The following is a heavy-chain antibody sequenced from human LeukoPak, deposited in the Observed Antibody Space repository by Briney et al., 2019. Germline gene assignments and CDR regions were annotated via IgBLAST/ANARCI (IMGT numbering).Heavy chain of an antibody. Sequence: GGSLRLSCAASGFTFSSYAMHWVRQAPGKGLEWVAVISYDGSNKYYADSVKGRFTISRDNSKNTLYLQMNSLRAEDTAVYYCAKGQRYYDFWSGSDYWGQGTLVTVSS. CDR1: GFTFSSYA. CDR2: ISYDGSNK. J-gene: IGHJ4*02. V-gene: IGHV3-30-3*01. D-gene: IGHD3-3*01. CDR3: AKGQRYYDFWSGSDY.